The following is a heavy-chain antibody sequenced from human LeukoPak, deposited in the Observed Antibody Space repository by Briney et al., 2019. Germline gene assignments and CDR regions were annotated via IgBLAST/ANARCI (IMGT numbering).Heavy chain of an antibody. CDR1: GGSISSGGYS. J-gene: IGHJ4*02. CDR2: IYHSGST. D-gene: IGHD2-15*01. CDR3: AREIKDNIVVVVAFDY. V-gene: IGHV4-30-2*01. Sequence: SETLSLTCAVSGGSISSGGYSWSWIRQPPGKGLEWIGYIYHSGSTYYNPSLKSRVTISVDTSKNQFSLKLSSVTAADTAVYYCAREIKDNIVVVVAFDYWGQGTLVTVSS.